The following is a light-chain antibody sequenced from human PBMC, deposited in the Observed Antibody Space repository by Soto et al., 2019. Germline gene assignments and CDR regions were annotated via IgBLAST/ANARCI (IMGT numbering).Light chain of an antibody. Sequence: QSVLTQPPSVSAAPGQKVAISCSGSTCNIGNNYVSWYKQHPEKAPKLLMYDTDKRPSGIPDRFSASKSGTSATLGITGLQTGDAAEYYCATWDSGLSAVVFGGGTQLTVL. CDR1: TCNIGNNY. CDR2: DTD. CDR3: ATWDSGLSAVV. J-gene: IGLJ3*02. V-gene: IGLV1-51*01.